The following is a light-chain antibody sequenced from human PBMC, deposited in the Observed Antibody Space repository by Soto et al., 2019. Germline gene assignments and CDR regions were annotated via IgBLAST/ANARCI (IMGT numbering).Light chain of an antibody. CDR3: QQRSNWPQT. CDR2: GAA. Sequence: EIVMTQSPVILSVSPGERATLSCRASQSVGTNLAWYQQKPGQAPRLLISGAATRATGIPARFSGRGSGTEFTLTVSSLQSEDFAVYYCQQRSNWPQTFGLGTKVEI. V-gene: IGKV3-15*01. J-gene: IGKJ2*01. CDR1: QSVGTN.